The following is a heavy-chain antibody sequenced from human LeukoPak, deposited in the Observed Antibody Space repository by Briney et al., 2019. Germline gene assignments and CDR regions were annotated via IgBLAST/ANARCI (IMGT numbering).Heavy chain of an antibody. V-gene: IGHV3-23*01. J-gene: IGHJ4*02. CDR3: ARAGVGAIYYFDY. CDR2: IGGNGANT. Sequence: PGGSLRLSCAASGFTFSTYAMSWVRQAPGKGLEWISVIGGNGANTYYADSVRGRFTISRDNSKNTLYLQMKSLRVEDTAVYYCARAGVGAIYYFDYWGQGTLVTVSS. CDR1: GFTFSTYA. D-gene: IGHD1-26*01.